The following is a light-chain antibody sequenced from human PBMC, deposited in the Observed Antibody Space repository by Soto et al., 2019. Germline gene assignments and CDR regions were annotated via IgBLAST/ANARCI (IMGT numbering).Light chain of an antibody. V-gene: IGKV1-17*03. CDR2: SVS. J-gene: IGKJ4*01. CDR3: RQHYTYPPT. CDR1: QAIVDN. Sequence: DIQMTQSPSALSASVGDTVTVTCRASQAIVDNLAWFQQQPGKVPPRLIYSVSTLHTGAPSRFSGSGSEPDFTLTTTNLRPEVFASYICRQHYTYPPTFGGGT.